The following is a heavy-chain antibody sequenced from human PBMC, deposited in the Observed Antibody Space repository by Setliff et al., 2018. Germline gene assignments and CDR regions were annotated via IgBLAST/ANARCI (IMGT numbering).Heavy chain of an antibody. V-gene: IGHV4-39*07. CDR1: GGSISSSSYY. CDR2: IYYSGST. J-gene: IGHJ5*02. Sequence: SETLSLTCTVSGGSISSSSYYWGWIRQPPGKGLEWIGSIYYSGSTNYNPSLKSRVTISVDTSKNQFSLKLSSVTAADTAVYYCARRNGEKLDPWGQGTLVTVS. CDR3: ARRNGEKLDP.